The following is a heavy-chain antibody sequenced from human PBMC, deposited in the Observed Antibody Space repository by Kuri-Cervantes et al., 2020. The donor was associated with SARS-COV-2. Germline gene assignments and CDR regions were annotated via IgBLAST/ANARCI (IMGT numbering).Heavy chain of an antibody. CDR1: GFTFSSYW. V-gene: IGHV3-74*01. J-gene: IGHJ4*02. Sequence: GGSLRLSCVASGFTFSSYWMHWVRQAPGKGLVWVSRLTNDGSDAIFADSVKGHFTISRDNAKNMLYLYMNSLRADDTAVYYCARDSMTTRDFDYWGQGTLVTVSS. CDR3: ARDSMTTRDFDY. CDR2: LTNDGSDA. D-gene: IGHD4-11*01.